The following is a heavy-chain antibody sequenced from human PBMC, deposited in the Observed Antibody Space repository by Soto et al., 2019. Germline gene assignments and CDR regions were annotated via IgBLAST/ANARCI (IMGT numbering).Heavy chain of an antibody. V-gene: IGHV3-66*01. CDR2: IYSGGSA. CDR3: AGCYYGYGGGYFDY. J-gene: IGHJ4*02. D-gene: IGHD5-18*01. Sequence: EVQLVESGGGLVQPGGSLRLSCAASGFTVSSNYMSWVRQAPGKGLEWVSVIYSGGSAYYADSVKGRFTISRDNSKNTLYLKINGLVDEDTAGYACAGCYYGYGGGYFDYWGQGTLVTVSS. CDR1: GFTVSSNY.